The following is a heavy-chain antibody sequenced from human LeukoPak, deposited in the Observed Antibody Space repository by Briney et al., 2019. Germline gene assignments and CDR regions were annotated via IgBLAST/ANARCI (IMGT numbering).Heavy chain of an antibody. J-gene: IGHJ4*02. CDR2: ISGSGGST. CDR1: GFTFSRYA. V-gene: IGHV3-23*01. D-gene: IGHD1-26*01. CDR3: AKDQWWEPTH. Sequence: GGSLRLSCAASGFTFSRYAMSWVRQAPGKGLEWVSGISGSGGSTYYADSVKGRVTISRDNSKNTLYLQMTSLRAEDTAVYYCAKDQWWEPTHWGQGTLVTVSS.